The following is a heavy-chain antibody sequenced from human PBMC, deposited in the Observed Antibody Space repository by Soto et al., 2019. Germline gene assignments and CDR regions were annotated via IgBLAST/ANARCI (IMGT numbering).Heavy chain of an antibody. J-gene: IGHJ4*02. Sequence: PGGSLRLSCAASGFTFSSYGMHWVRQAPGKGLEWVAVISYDGSNKYYADSVKGRFTISRDNSKNTLYLQMNSLRAEDTAVYYCAKDIYDSSGYHGDDFGYWGQGTLVTVSS. D-gene: IGHD3-22*01. CDR2: ISYDGSNK. CDR1: GFTFSSYG. V-gene: IGHV3-30*18. CDR3: AKDIYDSSGYHGDDFGY.